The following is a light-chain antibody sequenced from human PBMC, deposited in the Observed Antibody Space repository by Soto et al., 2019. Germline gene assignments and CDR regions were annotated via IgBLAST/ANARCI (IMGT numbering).Light chain of an antibody. CDR3: QQFNHWPHT. CDR2: VAS. Sequence: EIVLTQSPATLSVSPGEIATPSCSASQSVNQKLGWYQQKPGQAPRLLIYVASYRATGIPARFSGSGSGTEYTLTISNLQAEDFAVYYCQQFNHWPHTVGQGTRLEIK. CDR1: QSVNQK. J-gene: IGKJ2*01. V-gene: IGKV3-15*01.